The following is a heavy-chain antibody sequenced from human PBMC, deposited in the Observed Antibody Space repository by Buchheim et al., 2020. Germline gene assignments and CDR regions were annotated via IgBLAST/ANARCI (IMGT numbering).Heavy chain of an antibody. CDR1: GFTFSSYG. J-gene: IGHJ6*02. V-gene: IGHV3-30*18. Sequence: QVQLVESGGGVVQPGRSLRLSCAASGFTFSSYGMHWVRQAPGKGLEWVAVISYDGSNKYYADSVKGRFTISRDNSKNTLYLQMNSLRAEDTAVYYCAKDVVQYGVDYYGMDVWGQGTT. CDR3: AKDVVQYGVDYYGMDV. CDR2: ISYDGSNK. D-gene: IGHD2-2*01.